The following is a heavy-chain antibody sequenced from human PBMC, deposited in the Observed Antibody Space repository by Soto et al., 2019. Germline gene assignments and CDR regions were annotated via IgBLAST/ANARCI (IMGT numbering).Heavy chain of an antibody. CDR2: INHSGST. D-gene: IGHD3-3*01. J-gene: IGHJ6*02. CDR1: GGSFSGYY. CDR3: AREGVYYDFWSGYSSPYYYYGMDV. V-gene: IGHV4-34*01. Sequence: SETLSLTCAVYGGSFSGYYWSWIRQPPGKGLEWIGEINHSGSTNYNPSLKSRVTISVDTSKNQFSLKLSSVTAADTAVYYCAREGVYYDFWSGYSSPYYYYGMDVWGQGTTVTVSS.